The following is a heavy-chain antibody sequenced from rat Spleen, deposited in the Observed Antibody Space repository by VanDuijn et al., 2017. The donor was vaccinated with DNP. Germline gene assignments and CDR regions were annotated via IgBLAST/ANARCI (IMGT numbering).Heavy chain of an antibody. CDR1: GFTFSKYG. J-gene: IGHJ2*01. D-gene: IGHD1-7*01. Sequence: EVHLVESGGGLVQPGRSLKLSCVASGFTFSKYGMAWVRQAPTKGLEWVASITNSGGSTYYRDSVKGRFTISRDNAKSTLYLQMDSLRSEDTATYYCTTILRVLGDYWGQGVMVTVSS. V-gene: IGHV5-27*01. CDR2: ITNSGGST. CDR3: TTILRVLGDY.